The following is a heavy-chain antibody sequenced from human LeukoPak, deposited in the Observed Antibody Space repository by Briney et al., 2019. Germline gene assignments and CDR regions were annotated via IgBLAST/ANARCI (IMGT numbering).Heavy chain of an antibody. CDR2: IRSKAYGGTT. V-gene: IGHV3-49*04. D-gene: IGHD2-2*01. Sequence: GGSLRLSCTASGFTLGDYAMSWVRQAPGKGLEWVGFIRSKAYGGTTEYAASVKGRFTISRDDSKSIAYLQMNSLKTEDTAVYYCTRDHCSSTSCYYYYGMDVWGKGTTITVSS. J-gene: IGHJ6*04. CDR3: TRDHCSSTSCYYYYGMDV. CDR1: GFTLGDYA.